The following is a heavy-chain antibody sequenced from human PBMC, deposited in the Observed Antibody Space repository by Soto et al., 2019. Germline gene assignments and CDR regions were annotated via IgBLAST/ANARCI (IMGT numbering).Heavy chain of an antibody. J-gene: IGHJ4*02. V-gene: IGHV4-59*01. CDR2: IYYSGST. CDR1: GGSISSYY. Sequence: QVQLQESGPGLVKPSETLSLICTVSGGSISSYYWSWIRQPPGKGLEWIGYIYYSGSTNYNPSLKSRVTISVDTSKNQFSLNLSSVTAADTAVYYCARGGQSGTRDWGQGTLVTVSS. CDR3: ARGGQSGTRD. D-gene: IGHD2-8*01.